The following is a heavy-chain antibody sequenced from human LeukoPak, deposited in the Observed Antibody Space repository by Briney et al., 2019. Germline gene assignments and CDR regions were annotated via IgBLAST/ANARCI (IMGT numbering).Heavy chain of an antibody. CDR1: GFIFGSYG. V-gene: IGHV3-23*01. CDR3: AKGALYNWNDV. D-gene: IGHD1-20*01. CDR2: ISGSGGGT. J-gene: IGHJ4*02. Sequence: SGGSLRLSCAASGFIFGSYGMSWVRQAPGKGLEWVSGISGSGGGTYYADSVKGRFTISRDNSKNTLYLQMNSLRAEDTAVYYCAKGALYNWNDVWGQGTLVTVSS.